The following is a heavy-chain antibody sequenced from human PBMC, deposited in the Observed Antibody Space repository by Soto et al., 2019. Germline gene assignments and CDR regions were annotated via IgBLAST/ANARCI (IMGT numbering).Heavy chain of an antibody. CDR1: GFTFSSYG. V-gene: IGHV3-33*01. D-gene: IGHD6-13*01. CDR3: ARGEPFIAEAGEYFDY. CDR2: IWYDGSNK. J-gene: IGHJ4*02. Sequence: QVQLVESGGGVVQPGRSLRLSCAASGFTFSSYGMHWVRQAPGKGLEWVAVIWYDGSNKYYADSVQGRFTISRDNSKNTLYLQMNSLRAEDTAVYYCARGEPFIAEAGEYFDYWGQGTLVTVSS.